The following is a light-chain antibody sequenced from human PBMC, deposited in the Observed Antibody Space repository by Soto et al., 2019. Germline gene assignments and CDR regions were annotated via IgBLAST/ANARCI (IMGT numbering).Light chain of an antibody. Sequence: EIMMTQSPVTLSVSPGERATLSCRASQSVGGNLAWYQQKPGQAPRLLIYDTSIRATGIPARFSGSGSGTEFTLTISSLQSEDFAVYYCQQYNNWPPGYTFGQGTKLDIK. CDR1: QSVGGN. J-gene: IGKJ2*01. V-gene: IGKV3-15*01. CDR3: QQYNNWPPGYT. CDR2: DTS.